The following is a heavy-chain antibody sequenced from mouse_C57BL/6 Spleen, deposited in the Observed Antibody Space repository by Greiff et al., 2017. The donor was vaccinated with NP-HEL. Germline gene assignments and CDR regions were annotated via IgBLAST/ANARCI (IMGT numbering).Heavy chain of an antibody. CDR1: GFNITDYY. V-gene: IGHV14-1*01. Sequence: VQLQQSGAELVRPGASVKLSCTASGFNITDYYMHWVKQRPEQGLEWIGRIDPEDGDTENAPKFQGKATLTADTASNTAYQQHSSLTSEDTAVYYCTTNYGSGYAMDYWGQGTSVTVTS. CDR3: TTNYGSGYAMDY. J-gene: IGHJ4*01. D-gene: IGHD1-1*01. CDR2: IDPEDGDT.